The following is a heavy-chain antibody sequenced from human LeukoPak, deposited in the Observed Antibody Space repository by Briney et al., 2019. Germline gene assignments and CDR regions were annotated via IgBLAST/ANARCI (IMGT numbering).Heavy chain of an antibody. D-gene: IGHD2-8*02. CDR2: TYYRSKWYN. CDR3: ARVWSWQFDY. V-gene: IGHV6-1*01. CDR1: GYSVSSNSAA. J-gene: IGHJ4*02. Sequence: SQTLSLTCAISGYSVSSNSAAWNWISQSPSKGLEWLGRTYYRSKWYNDYAVSVKSRITINPDTSNNQFFLQLNSVTPEDTAVYYCARVWSWQFDYWGQGTLVTVSS.